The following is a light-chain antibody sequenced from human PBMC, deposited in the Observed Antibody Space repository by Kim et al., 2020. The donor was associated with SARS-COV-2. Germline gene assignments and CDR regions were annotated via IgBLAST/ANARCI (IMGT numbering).Light chain of an antibody. Sequence: LSAGDRVTLSCRASQSTSRIYLAWYQQKPGQPPRLLIYATSERATGIPDRFSGSGSGTDFTLTISRLEPEDFAVYFCQQYDNSPFTFGKGTKLEI. J-gene: IGKJ2*01. CDR2: ATS. CDR3: QQYDNSPFT. CDR1: QSTSRIY. V-gene: IGKV3-20*01.